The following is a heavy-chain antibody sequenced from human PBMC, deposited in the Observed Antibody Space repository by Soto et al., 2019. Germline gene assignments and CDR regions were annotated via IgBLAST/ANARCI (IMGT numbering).Heavy chain of an antibody. V-gene: IGHV3-48*01. Sequence: GGSLRLSCAASGFTFSSYSMNWVRQAPGKGLEWVSYISSSSSTIYYADSVKGRFTISRDNAKNSLYLQMNSLRAEDTAVYYCARDENIVATIKDLDYWGQGTLVTVSS. CDR2: ISSSSSTI. J-gene: IGHJ4*02. D-gene: IGHD5-12*01. CDR1: GFTFSSYS. CDR3: ARDENIVATIKDLDY.